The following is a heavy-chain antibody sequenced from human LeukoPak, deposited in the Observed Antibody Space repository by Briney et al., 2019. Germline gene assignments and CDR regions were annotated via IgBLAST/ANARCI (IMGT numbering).Heavy chain of an antibody. CDR3: ARRSYYDINTFAP. CDR2: INPNSGGT. J-gene: IGHJ5*02. V-gene: IGHV1-2*02. Sequence: GASVKVSCKASGYTFTGYYLHWVRQAPGQGLEWMGWINPNSGGTNYAQKFQGRVTMTRDTSIRTAYMELSRLRSDDTAVYYCARRSYYDINTFAPWGQGTLVTVSS. D-gene: IGHD3-22*01. CDR1: GYTFTGYY.